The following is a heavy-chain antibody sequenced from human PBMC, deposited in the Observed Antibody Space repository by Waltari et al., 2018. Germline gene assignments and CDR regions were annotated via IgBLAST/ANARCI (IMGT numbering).Heavy chain of an antibody. V-gene: IGHV4-34*02. CDR3: ARGSPTAGNGAFDI. Sequence: QVQLQQWGAGLLKPSETLSLTCAVYGGSFSGYSWSWIRQPPGKGLEWIGEINHRGSTNYNPSLKSRVTISVDTSKNQFSLKRSSVTAADTAVYYCARGSPTAGNGAFDIWGQGTMVTVSS. D-gene: IGHD4-17*01. J-gene: IGHJ3*02. CDR2: INHRGST. CDR1: GGSFSGYS.